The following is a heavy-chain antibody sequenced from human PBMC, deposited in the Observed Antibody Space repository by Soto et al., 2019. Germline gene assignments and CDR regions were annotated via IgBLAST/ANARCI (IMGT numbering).Heavy chain of an antibody. D-gene: IGHD2-15*01. CDR2: ITNRGTHT. V-gene: IGHV3-21*06. Sequence: GGSLRLSCTASGFSFSSYTMNWVRQAPGKGLQWVASITNRGTHTYSADSVKGRFTISRDNDKNSLYLQMNKLRAEDTATYYCARAHEVAWFDSWGLGALVTVSS. J-gene: IGHJ5*01. CDR3: ARAHEVAWFDS. CDR1: GFSFSSYT.